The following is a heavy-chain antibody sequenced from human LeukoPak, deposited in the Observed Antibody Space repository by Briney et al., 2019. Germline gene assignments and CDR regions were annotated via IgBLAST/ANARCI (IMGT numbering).Heavy chain of an antibody. J-gene: IGHJ5*02. CDR1: GFTFSSYA. Sequence: GGSLRLSCAASGFTFSSYAMSWVRQAPGKGLEWVSAISGSGGSTYYADSVKGRFTISRDNSKNTLYLQMNSLRAEDTAVYYCAKRDPMVRGVIIKPAPLWFDPWGQGTLVTVSS. CDR2: ISGSGGST. V-gene: IGHV3-23*01. D-gene: IGHD3-10*01. CDR3: AKRDPMVRGVIIKPAPLWFDP.